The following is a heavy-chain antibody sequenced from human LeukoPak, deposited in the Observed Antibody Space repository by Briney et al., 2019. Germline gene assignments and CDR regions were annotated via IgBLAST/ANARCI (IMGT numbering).Heavy chain of an antibody. J-gene: IGHJ6*02. CDR1: GFTVSSNY. V-gene: IGHV3-53*01. CDR3: ARDDQTHSSPYYYYGMDV. Sequence: GGSLRLSCAASGFTVSSNYMSWVRQAPGKGLEWVSVIYSGGSTYSADSVKGRFTISRDNSKNTLYLQMNSLRAEDTAVYYCARDDQTHSSPYYYYGMDVWGQGTTVTVSS. CDR2: IYSGGST.